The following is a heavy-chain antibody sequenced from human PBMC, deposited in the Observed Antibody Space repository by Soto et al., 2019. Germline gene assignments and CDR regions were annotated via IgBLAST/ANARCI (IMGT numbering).Heavy chain of an antibody. CDR3: AKGKRPPPSYSAYEPSDY. CDR2: FWKDGTTK. J-gene: IGHJ4*01. V-gene: IGHV3-33*06. CDR1: GFTLSSSV. Sequence: QVQLVESGGGVVQPGKSLRLSCAASGFTLSSSVMHWVRQAPGKGLEWVAVFWKDGTTKYYADSVKGRFTISRDNSKNTLYLELNRLRPEDTALYYCAKGKRPPPSYSAYEPSDYWGHGTLVSVSS. D-gene: IGHD5-12*01.